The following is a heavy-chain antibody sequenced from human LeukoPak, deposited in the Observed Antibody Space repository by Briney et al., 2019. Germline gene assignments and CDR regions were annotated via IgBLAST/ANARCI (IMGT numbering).Heavy chain of an antibody. J-gene: IGHJ4*02. Sequence: GGSLRLSCAASGFIFSSYWMHWVRHAPGKGLAWVALISYDGSNTYYADSVEGRFTISRDNSKNTLYLQMNSLRAEDTAVYYCAKGPGYYGSGRGGQGTLVTVSS. CDR1: GFIFSSYW. CDR2: ISYDGSNT. V-gene: IGHV3-30*18. D-gene: IGHD3-10*01. CDR3: AKGPGYYGSGR.